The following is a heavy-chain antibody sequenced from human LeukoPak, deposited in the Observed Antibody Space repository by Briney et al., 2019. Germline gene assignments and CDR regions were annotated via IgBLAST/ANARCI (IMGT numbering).Heavy chain of an antibody. CDR3: ARDGVNTYYDFWSGYHGNWFDP. V-gene: IGHV4-4*07. CDR1: GGSLTSYY. CDR2: IYTIGST. J-gene: IGHJ5*02. Sequence: PSETLSLTCTVSGGSLTSYYWSWIRQPAGKGLEWIGRIYTIGSTNYNPSLKSRVTMSVDTSKNQFSLKLSSVTAADTAVYYCARDGVNTYYDFWSGYHGNWFDPWGQGTLVTVSS. D-gene: IGHD3-3*01.